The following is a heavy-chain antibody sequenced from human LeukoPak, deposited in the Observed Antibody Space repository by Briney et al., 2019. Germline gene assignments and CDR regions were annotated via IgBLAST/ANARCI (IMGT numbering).Heavy chain of an antibody. V-gene: IGHV4-4*07. J-gene: IGHJ4*02. Sequence: SETLSLTCSVSGGSISSYYWSWIRQPAGKGLEWIGRIYPSGSTNYHPSLKSRVTMSVDESKNKFSLKFSSVTAADTAVFYCASGLSPYYFDYWGQGTLVTVSS. CDR1: GGSISSYY. CDR2: IYPSGST. CDR3: ASGLSPYYFDY.